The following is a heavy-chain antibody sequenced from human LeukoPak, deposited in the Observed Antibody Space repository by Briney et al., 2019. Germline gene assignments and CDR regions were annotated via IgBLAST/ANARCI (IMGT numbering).Heavy chain of an antibody. CDR1: GFTFSSYR. D-gene: IGHD3-22*01. J-gene: IGHJ6*02. V-gene: IGHV3-48*01. Sequence: PGGSLRLSCAASGFTFSSYRMTWVRQAPGKGLEWVSYISSSSSTIYYAVSVKGRLTISRDNAKNSLYLQMNSLRAEDTAVYYCARETHYYDSSGSGGVYYYYGMDVWGQGTTVTVSS. CDR2: ISSSSSTI. CDR3: ARETHYYDSSGSGGVYYYYGMDV.